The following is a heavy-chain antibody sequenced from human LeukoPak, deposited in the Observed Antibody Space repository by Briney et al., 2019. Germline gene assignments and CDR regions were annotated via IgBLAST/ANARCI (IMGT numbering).Heavy chain of an antibody. J-gene: IGHJ4*02. CDR1: GFTVSSNY. V-gene: IGHV3-53*01. Sequence: GGSLRLSCAVSGFTVSSNYMSWVRQAPGKGLEWVSLIYSGGSTYYADSVKGRFTVSRDNSKNTLDLQMNSPRAEDTAVYYCARSVGATMRKNLYFNYWGQGTLVTVSS. CDR3: ARSVGATMRKNLYFNY. CDR2: IYSGGST. D-gene: IGHD1-26*01.